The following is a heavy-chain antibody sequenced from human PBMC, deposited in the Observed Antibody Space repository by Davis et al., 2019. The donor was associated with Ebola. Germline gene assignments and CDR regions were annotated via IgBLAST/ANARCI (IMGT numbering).Heavy chain of an antibody. D-gene: IGHD2-21*01. J-gene: IGHJ6*02. CDR1: GGTFSSYT. CDR3: ARESYSYGMDV. V-gene: IGHV1-18*01. CDR2: TSAYNGNT. Sequence: ASVKVSCKASGGTFSSYTISWVRQAPGQGLEWMGWTSAYNGNTNYAQKLQGRVTMTTDTSTSTAYMELRSLRSDDTAVYYCARESYSYGMDVWGQGTTVTVSS.